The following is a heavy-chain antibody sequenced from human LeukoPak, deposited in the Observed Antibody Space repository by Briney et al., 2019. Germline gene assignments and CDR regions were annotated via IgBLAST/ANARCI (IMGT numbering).Heavy chain of an antibody. J-gene: IGHJ4*02. CDR1: GGSFSGYY. Sequence: SETLSLTCAVYGGSFSGYYWSWIRQPPGKGLEWIGEINHSGSTNYNPSLKSRVTISVDTSKNQFSLKLSSVAAADTAVYYCARDTSGYSYGYPGAPGTPNDDYWGQGTLVTVSS. D-gene: IGHD5-18*01. CDR3: ARDTSGYSYGYPGAPGTPNDDY. V-gene: IGHV4-34*01. CDR2: INHSGST.